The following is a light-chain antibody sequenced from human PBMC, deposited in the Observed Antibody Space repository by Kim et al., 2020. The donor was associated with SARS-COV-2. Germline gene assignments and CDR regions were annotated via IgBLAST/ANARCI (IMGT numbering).Light chain of an antibody. CDR3: AAWDDSLNGSV. CDR1: RSNIGSNV. CDR2: SND. V-gene: IGLV1-44*01. J-gene: IGLJ3*02. Sequence: EQRVTISCSGRRSNIGSNVVNWYQQLPGTAPQLLIYSNDYRPSGVPDRFSGSKSGTSASLDISGLQSEDEADYYCAAWDDSLNGSVFGGGTQLTVL.